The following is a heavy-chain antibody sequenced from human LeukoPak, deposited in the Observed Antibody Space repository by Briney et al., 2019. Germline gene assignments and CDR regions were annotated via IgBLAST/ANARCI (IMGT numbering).Heavy chain of an antibody. D-gene: IGHD6-19*01. V-gene: IGHV3-11*05. CDR3: ARAGDSSFNG. CDR1: GFTFSDYY. CDR2: ISSSGSYT. Sequence: PGGSLRLSCAASGFTFSDYYMSWIRQAPGKGLEWVSYISSSGSYTNHADSVKGRFTISRDNTKNSLYLQVNSLRAEDTAVYYCARAGDSSFNGWGQGTLVTLSS. J-gene: IGHJ4*02.